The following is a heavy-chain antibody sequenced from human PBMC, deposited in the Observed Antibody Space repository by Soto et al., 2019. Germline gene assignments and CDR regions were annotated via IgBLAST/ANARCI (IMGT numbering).Heavy chain of an antibody. Sequence: GGSLRLSCAASGFASSTFNLHWVRQVPGKGLEWVAALSFDGANQFYADSVKGRFTISRDKSKNTVYLQMDSLRLEDTAVYYCARDPRYSTSWYFDFWGQGTLVTVSS. D-gene: IGHD2-2*01. CDR1: GFASSTFN. V-gene: IGHV3-30-3*01. J-gene: IGHJ4*02. CDR3: ARDPRYSTSWYFDF. CDR2: LSFDGANQ.